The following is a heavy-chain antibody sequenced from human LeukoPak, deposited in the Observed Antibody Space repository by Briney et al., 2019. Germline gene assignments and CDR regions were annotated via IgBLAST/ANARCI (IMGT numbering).Heavy chain of an antibody. CDR3: ARGPGSSGGAYVGDY. CDR1: GFTFSYHW. CDR2: IDGGGSST. Sequence: GGSLRLSCGASGFTFSYHWMHWVRQVPGKGLVWVSRIDGGGSSTSYADSEKGRFSISRDNAKSTLYLQMSSLRAEDTAVYYCARGPGSSGGAYVGDYWGPGTLVTVSS. V-gene: IGHV3-74*01. J-gene: IGHJ4*01. D-gene: IGHD3-22*01.